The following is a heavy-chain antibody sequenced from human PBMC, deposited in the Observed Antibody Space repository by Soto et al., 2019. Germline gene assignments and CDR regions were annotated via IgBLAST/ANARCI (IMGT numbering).Heavy chain of an antibody. J-gene: IGHJ4*02. Sequence: GGSLRLSCAASGFTFSTYAMTWVRQAPGKGLEWVSTIRSSGASTYYTDSVKGRFTISRDNSKNTLFLQMNSLRAEDTAVYYCARDRNPDVLGPFAHWGRGTLVTVSS. V-gene: IGHV3-23*01. D-gene: IGHD3-10*02. CDR1: GFTFSTYA. CDR2: IRSSGAST. CDR3: ARDRNPDVLGPFAH.